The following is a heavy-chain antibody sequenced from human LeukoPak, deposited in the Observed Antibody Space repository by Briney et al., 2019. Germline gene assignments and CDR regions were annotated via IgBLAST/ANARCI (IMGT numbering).Heavy chain of an antibody. J-gene: IGHJ3*02. CDR1: GFTFCSTW. Sequence: GGSLRLSCAAPGFTFCSTWMTWLRQAPGKGLEWVTNIKEDGSLKDYVDSVRGRFTISRDNAKNSLYLQMNSLRDEDTAVYYCARDGARSRGAFDIWGQGTMVTVSS. CDR2: IKEDGSLK. D-gene: IGHD3-10*01. V-gene: IGHV3-7*04. CDR3: ARDGARSRGAFDI.